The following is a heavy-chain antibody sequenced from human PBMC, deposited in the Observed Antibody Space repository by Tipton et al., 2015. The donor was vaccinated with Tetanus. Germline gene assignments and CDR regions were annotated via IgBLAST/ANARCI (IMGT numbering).Heavy chain of an antibody. CDR2: ISSSGSTI. CDR1: GFTFSSYE. J-gene: IGHJ4*02. Sequence: SLRLSCAASGFTFSSYEMNWVRQAPGKGLEWVSYISSSGSTIYYADSVKGRFTISRDNAKNSLYLQMNSLRAEDTAVYYCASSFPLSGYSYGFDYWGQGTLVTVSS. CDR3: ASSFPLSGYSYGFDY. V-gene: IGHV3-48*03. D-gene: IGHD5-18*01.